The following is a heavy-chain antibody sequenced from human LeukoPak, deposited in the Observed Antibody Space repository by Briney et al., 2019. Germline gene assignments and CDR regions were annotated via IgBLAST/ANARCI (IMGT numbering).Heavy chain of an antibody. CDR2: ISSSGSTI. V-gene: IGHV3-48*03. CDR3: AREHYYYGSGSYNWFDP. D-gene: IGHD3-10*01. CDR1: GFTFSSYE. J-gene: IGHJ5*02. Sequence: GGSLRLSCAASGFTFSSYEMNWVRQAPGKGLEWVSYISSSGSTIYYADSVKGRFTISRDNAKNSLYLQMNSLRAEDTVVYYCAREHYYYGSGSYNWFDPWGQGTLVTVSS.